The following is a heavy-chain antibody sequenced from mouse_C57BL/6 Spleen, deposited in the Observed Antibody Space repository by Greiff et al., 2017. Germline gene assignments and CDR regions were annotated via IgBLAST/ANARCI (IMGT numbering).Heavy chain of an antibody. CDR1: GYTFTDYY. D-gene: IGHD1-1*01. CDR3: AREGYYGSSPAWLAY. V-gene: IGHV1-26*01. J-gene: IGHJ3*01. CDR2: INPNNGGT. Sequence: VQLQQSGPELVKPGASVKISCKASGYTFTDYYMNWVKQSHGKSLEWIGDINPNNGGTSYNQKFKGKATLTVDKSSSTAYMALRSLTSEDSADYSCAREGYYGSSPAWLAYWGKGTLVTVSA.